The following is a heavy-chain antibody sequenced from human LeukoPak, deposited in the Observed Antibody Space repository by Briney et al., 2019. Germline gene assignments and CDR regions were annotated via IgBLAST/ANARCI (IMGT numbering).Heavy chain of an antibody. CDR2: INHSGST. D-gene: IGHD3-16*02. J-gene: IGHJ4*02. CDR3: ARPHGGSYRYYSFDY. Sequence: SETLSLTCAVYGGSFSGYYWSWIRQPPGKGLEWIGEINHSGSTNYNPSLKSRVTISVDTSKNQFSLKLSSVTAADTAVYYCARPHGGSYRYYSFDYWGQGTLVTVSS. CDR1: GGSFSGYY. V-gene: IGHV4-34*01.